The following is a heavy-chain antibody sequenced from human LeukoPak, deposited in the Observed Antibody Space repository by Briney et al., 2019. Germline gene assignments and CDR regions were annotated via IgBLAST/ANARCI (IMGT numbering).Heavy chain of an antibody. CDR1: GFTFSSYA. Sequence: GGPLRLSCAASGFTFSSYAMSWVRQAPGKGLEWVANIKQDGSEKYYVDSVKGRFTISRDNAKNSLYLQMNSLRAEDTAVYYCARDRVLLDYWGQGTLVTVSS. V-gene: IGHV3-7*01. CDR3: ARDRVLLDY. CDR2: IKQDGSEK. J-gene: IGHJ4*02.